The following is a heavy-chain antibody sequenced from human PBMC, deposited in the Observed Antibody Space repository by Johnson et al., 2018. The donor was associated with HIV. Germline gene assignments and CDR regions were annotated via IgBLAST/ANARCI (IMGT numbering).Heavy chain of an antibody. J-gene: IGHJ3*02. V-gene: IGHV3-66*01. CDR3: ARAVGVGATAMDDAFDI. CDR2: IYSGGST. Sequence: QLVESGGGLVQPGGSLRLSCAASGFTVSSNYMSLVRQAPGKGLEWVSDIYSGGSTYYADPVKGRFTISRANSKNTLYLQMNSLRAEDTAVYYCARAVGVGATAMDDAFDIWGQGTMVTVSS. CDR1: GFTVSSNY. D-gene: IGHD1-26*01.